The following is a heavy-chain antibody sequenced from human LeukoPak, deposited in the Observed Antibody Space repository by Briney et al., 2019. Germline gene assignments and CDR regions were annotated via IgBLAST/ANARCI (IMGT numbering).Heavy chain of an antibody. J-gene: IGHJ4*02. V-gene: IGHV4-59*08. CDR3: ARQSQYYFDY. CDR2: IYYSGST. CDR1: GGSISSYY. Sequence: SETLSLTCTVSGGSISSYYWSWIRQPPGKGLEWIGYIYYSGSTNYNPSLKSRVTISVDTSKNQFSLKLSPVTAADTAVYYCARQSQYYFDYWGQGTLVTVSS.